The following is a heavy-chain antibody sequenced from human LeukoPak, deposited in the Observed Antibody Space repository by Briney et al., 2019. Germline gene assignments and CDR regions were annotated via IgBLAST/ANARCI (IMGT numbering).Heavy chain of an antibody. V-gene: IGHV3-21*01. CDR2: ISSSSSYI. CDR3: ARGGTTVTFLDYYYYMGV. D-gene: IGHD4-17*01. CDR1: GFTFSSYA. J-gene: IGHJ6*03. Sequence: PGGSLRLSCAASGFTFSSYAMSWVRQATGKGLEWVSSISSSSSYIYYADSVKGRFTISRDNAKNSLYLQMNSLRAEDTAVYYCARGGTTVTFLDYYYYMGVWGKGTTVTVSS.